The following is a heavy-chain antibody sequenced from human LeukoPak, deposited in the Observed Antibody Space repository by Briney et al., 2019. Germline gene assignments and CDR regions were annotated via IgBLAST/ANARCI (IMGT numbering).Heavy chain of an antibody. Sequence: GGSLRLSCAASGFSFSSYSMNWVREAPGKGLEWVSSISSSSSYIYYADSVKGRFTISRDNAKNTLYLQMNSLRAEDTAVYYCARGRNNWNSLMSYWGQGTLVTVSS. CDR3: ARGRNNWNSLMSY. J-gene: IGHJ4*02. D-gene: IGHD1-7*01. CDR2: ISSSSSYI. V-gene: IGHV3-21*01. CDR1: GFSFSSYS.